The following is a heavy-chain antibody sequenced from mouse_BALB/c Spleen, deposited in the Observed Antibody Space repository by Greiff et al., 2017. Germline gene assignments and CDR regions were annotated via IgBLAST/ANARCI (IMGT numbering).Heavy chain of an antibody. Sequence: QVHVKQSGPGLVAPSQSLPITCTVSGFSLSRYSVHWVRQPPGKGLEWLGMIWGGGSTDYNSALKSRLSISKDNSKSQVFLKMNSLQTDDTAMYYCAARTYGSKYYFDNWGQGTTLPVSS. CDR3: AARTYGSKYYFDN. V-gene: IGHV2-6-4*01. D-gene: IGHD1-1*01. J-gene: IGHJ2*01. CDR1: GFSLSRYS. CDR2: IWGGGST.